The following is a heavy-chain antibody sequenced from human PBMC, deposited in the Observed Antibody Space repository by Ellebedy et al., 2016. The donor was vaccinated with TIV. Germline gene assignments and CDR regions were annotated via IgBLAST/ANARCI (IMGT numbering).Heavy chain of an antibody. CDR2: LNQDGTEK. J-gene: IGHJ4*02. CDR3: VRDNDY. CDR1: GFTFSNFW. V-gene: IGHV3-7*01. Sequence: GGSLRLSCGASGFTFSNFWMSWVRQAPGKGLEWVANLNQDGTEKYQVGSVRGRFTISRDNAKNSLYLEMSSLRDEDTAFYYCVRDNDYWGQGTLVTVSS.